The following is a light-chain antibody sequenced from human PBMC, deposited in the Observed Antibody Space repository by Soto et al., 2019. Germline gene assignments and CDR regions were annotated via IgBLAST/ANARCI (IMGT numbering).Light chain of an antibody. CDR1: SSDIGAYNF. J-gene: IGLJ2*01. Sequence: QSALTQPAAVSGSPGKSITISCTGTSSDIGAYNFVSWYQQHPGKAPKLMLYDVNIRPSGVSNRFSGSKSGNTASLTISGLQDEDEADYYCTSWTTSTTMIFGGGTQLTVL. CDR2: DVN. CDR3: TSWTTSTTMI. V-gene: IGLV2-14*03.